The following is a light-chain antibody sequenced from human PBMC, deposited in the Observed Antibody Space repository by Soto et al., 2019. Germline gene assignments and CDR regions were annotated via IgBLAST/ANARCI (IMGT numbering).Light chain of an antibody. CDR1: DSNIGSNS. CDR2: YNN. V-gene: IGLV1-47*02. J-gene: IGLJ1*01. CDR3: AAWDASLSACA. Sequence: QSVLTQPPSASGTAGQEVTISCPGGDSNIGSNSVYWYQHLPRMAPRLLIYYNNQRPSGVPDRFSGSRSGTSASLAIVGLRAEDEAVYYCAAWDASLSACAVGNGTKVTV.